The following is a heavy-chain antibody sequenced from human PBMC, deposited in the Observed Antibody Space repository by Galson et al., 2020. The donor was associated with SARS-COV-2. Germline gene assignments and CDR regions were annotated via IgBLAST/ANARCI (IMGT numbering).Heavy chain of an antibody. V-gene: IGHV3-7*01. D-gene: IGHD2-2*01. CDR2: IKQDGSER. CDR1: GITFSDYW. CDR3: ARDPQLGYCSSTSWPHEAFDI. J-gene: IGHJ3*02. Sequence: GGSLRLSCAASGITFSDYWMSWVRQAPGKGLEWVAHIKQDGSERYYVDSVKGRFTISRDNAKNSLYLQMDSLTAEDTAVYYCARDPQLGYCSSTSWPHEAFDIWGQGTMVTVSA.